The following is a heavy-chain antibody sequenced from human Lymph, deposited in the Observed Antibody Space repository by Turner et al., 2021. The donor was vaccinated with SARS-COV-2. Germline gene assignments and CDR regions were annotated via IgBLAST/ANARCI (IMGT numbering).Heavy chain of an antibody. CDR2: IHPNSGGT. V-gene: IGHV1-2*02. Sequence: QVQLVQSGAEVKKPGASVKVSCKASGYTLTGYYMHWVRQAPGQGLEWMGWIHPNSGGTNDAQKFQGRVTMTRETSISTAYMDLSRLRSDDTAMYYCARSRDLQSMVRGVDPFDYWGQGTLVTVSS. CDR1: GYTLTGYY. D-gene: IGHD3-10*01. CDR3: ARSRDLQSMVRGVDPFDY. J-gene: IGHJ4*02.